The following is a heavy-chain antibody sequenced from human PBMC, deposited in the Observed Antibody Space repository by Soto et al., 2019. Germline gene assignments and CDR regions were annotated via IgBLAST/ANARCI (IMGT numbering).Heavy chain of an antibody. J-gene: IGHJ6*02. CDR3: ARRVGYCSSTSCYDLGPYSYYYAMDV. D-gene: IGHD2-2*01. Sequence: PSETLSLTCTVSGGSVSSGSYYWSWIRQPPGKGLEWIGYIYYSGSTNYNPSLKSRVTISVDTSKNQFSLKLSSVTAADTAMYYCARRVGYCSSTSCYDLGPYSYYYAMDVWGQGTTVTVSS. CDR1: GGSVSSGSYY. CDR2: IYYSGST. V-gene: IGHV4-61*01.